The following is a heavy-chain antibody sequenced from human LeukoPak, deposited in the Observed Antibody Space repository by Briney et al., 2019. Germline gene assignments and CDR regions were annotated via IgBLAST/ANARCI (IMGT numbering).Heavy chain of an antibody. Sequence: GGSLRLSCTGSGFTFSSFAMSWVRQAPGKGLEWVSGVRSSSSDPYYADSVKGRFTLSRDNSKNTLFPQLNSLRAEDTAVYYCAKAEYSSVWFFDFWGQGTLVTVSS. J-gene: IGHJ4*02. V-gene: IGHV3-23*01. CDR3: AKAEYSSVWFFDF. CDR1: GFTFSSFA. D-gene: IGHD6-19*01. CDR2: VRSSSSDP.